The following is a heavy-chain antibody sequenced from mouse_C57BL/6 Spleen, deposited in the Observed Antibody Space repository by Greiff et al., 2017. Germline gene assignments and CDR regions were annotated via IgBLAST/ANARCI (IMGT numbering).Heavy chain of an antibody. J-gene: IGHJ1*03. Sequence: QVQLQQSGAELARPGASVKLSCKASGYTFTSYGISWVKQRTGQGLEWIGEIYPRSGNTYYNEKFKGKATLTADKSSSTAYMELRSLTSEDSAVYFCARTGLYSNYSYWYFDVWGTGTTVTVSS. CDR3: ARTGLYSNYSYWYFDV. D-gene: IGHD2-5*01. CDR2: IYPRSGNT. V-gene: IGHV1-81*01. CDR1: GYTFTSYG.